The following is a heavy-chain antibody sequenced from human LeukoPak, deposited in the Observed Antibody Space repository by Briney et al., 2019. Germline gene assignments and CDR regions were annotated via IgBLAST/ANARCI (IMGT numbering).Heavy chain of an antibody. CDR1: GYSISSDNY. J-gene: IGHJ4*02. CDR3: ARAPRDSSSSNYMRRFDY. CDR2: IYHSGST. Sequence: SETLSLTCAVSGYSISSDNYWVWIRQPPGQGLEWTGGIYHSGSTYYNPSLKSRVTMSVDTSKNQFSLKLSSVTAADTAVYYCARAPRDSSSSNYMRRFDYWGQGALVTVSS. V-gene: IGHV4-38-2*01. D-gene: IGHD3-22*01.